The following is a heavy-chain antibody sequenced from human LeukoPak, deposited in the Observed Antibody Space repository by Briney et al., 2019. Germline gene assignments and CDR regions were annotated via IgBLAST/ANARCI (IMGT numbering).Heavy chain of an antibody. J-gene: IGHJ6*03. D-gene: IGHD3-3*01. CDR3: ARAGRGDDFWSGYYYYYYYYMDV. V-gene: IGHV1-8*03. CDR1: GYTFTSYD. Sequence: GASVKVSCKASGYTFTSYDINWVRQATGQGLEWMGWMNPNSGNTGYAQKFQGRVTITRNTSISTAYMELSSLRSGDTAVYYCARAGRGDDFWSGYYYYYYYYMDVWGKGTTVTVSS. CDR2: MNPNSGNT.